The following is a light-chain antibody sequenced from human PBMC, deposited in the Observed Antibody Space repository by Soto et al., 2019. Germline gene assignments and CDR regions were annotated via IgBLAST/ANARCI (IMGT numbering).Light chain of an antibody. CDR1: QSVSTA. CDR3: QQYYRYPPT. J-gene: IGKJ4*02. V-gene: IGKV1-5*03. CDR2: TVS. Sequence: DIQMTQSPSTLSASVGDRVTITCRASQSVSTALAWWQQKPGKAPNLLIYTVSSLKSGVPSRFSASGSGTELTLTVSSLQPDDFATYYCQQYYRYPPTFGGGTKVEIK.